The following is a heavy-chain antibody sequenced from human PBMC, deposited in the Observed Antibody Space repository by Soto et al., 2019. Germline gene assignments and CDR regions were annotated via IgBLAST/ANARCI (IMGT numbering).Heavy chain of an antibody. CDR2: LSGSGGAR. CDR3: SKGEMSTIRNSFDP. J-gene: IGHJ5*02. V-gene: IGHV3-23*01. D-gene: IGHD1-7*01. Sequence: EVQLLESGGGLVQPGGSLTLSCTASGFNTRFYSMSWVRQTPGKGLEWVAALSGSGGARYYADSVRGRFTISRDASKDTLFLQMSNLRAEDTALYYCSKGEMSTIRNSFDPWGQGTLVTVSS. CDR1: GFNTRFYS.